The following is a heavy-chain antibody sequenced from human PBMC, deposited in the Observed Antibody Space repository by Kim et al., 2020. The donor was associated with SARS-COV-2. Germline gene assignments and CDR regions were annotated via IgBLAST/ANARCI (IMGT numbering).Heavy chain of an antibody. D-gene: IGHD3-3*01. CDR2: IYSGGST. CDR3: ASAIFGQLFRFDY. J-gene: IGHJ4*02. CDR1: GFTVSSND. Sequence: WGSLRLSCAASGFTVSSNDMSWVLQAPGKGLEWVSVIYSGGSTYYADSVKGRFTISRDNSKNTLYLQMNSLRAEDTAVYYCASAIFGQLFRFDYWGQGTLVTVSS. V-gene: IGHV3-66*01.